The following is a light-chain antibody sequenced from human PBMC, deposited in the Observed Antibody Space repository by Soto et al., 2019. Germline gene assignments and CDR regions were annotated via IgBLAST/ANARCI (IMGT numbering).Light chain of an antibody. CDR3: KQYGSAPWT. V-gene: IGKV3-20*01. CDR1: QSVSSSF. Sequence: EIVLTQSPGTLSLSPGERATLSCRASQSVSSSFLAWYQQKPGQAPRLLIYGASSRATGIPDRFSGRGSGPDFTLTISRLEPEDFAVYYWKQYGSAPWTFGQGTKVEIK. J-gene: IGKJ1*01. CDR2: GAS.